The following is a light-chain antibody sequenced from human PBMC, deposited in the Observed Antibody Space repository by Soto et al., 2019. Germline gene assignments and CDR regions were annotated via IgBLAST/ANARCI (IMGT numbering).Light chain of an antibody. V-gene: IGKV1D-12*01. J-gene: IGKJ4*01. Sequence: DIQLTQSLSSVSASIGDSVTITCRASQDISTWLAWYQLKPGKAPKLLIFAASSLLTGVPSRFSGSGSGTEFTLTISGLQAEDFATYYCQQANSFFALTFGGGTHVEIK. CDR2: AAS. CDR1: QDISTW. CDR3: QQANSFFALT.